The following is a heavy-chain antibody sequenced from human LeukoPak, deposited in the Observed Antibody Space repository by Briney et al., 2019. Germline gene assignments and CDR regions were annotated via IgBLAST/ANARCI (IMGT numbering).Heavy chain of an antibody. V-gene: IGHV4-34*01. CDR1: GGSFSGYY. Sequence: PSETLSLTCAVYGGSFSGYYWSWIRQPPGKGLEWIGEINHSGSTNYNPSLESRVTISVDTSKNQFSLKLSSVTAADTAVYYCARGPGLRFLEWLSYFDYWGQGTLVTVSS. D-gene: IGHD3-3*01. J-gene: IGHJ4*02. CDR3: ARGPGLRFLEWLSYFDY. CDR2: INHSGST.